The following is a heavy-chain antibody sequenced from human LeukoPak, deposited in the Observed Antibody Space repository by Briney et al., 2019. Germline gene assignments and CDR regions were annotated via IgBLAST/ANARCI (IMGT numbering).Heavy chain of an antibody. CDR3: ARGSSGWYSVAY. D-gene: IGHD6-19*01. J-gene: IGHJ4*02. V-gene: IGHV1-46*01. CDR2: INPSGGST. Sequence: ASGTVSFKASAYSFTIYYMHWVRQAHGQGLELMGLINPSGGSTSYVQKFQGRVTMTRDTSTSTVYMELSSLRSEDTAVYYCARGSSGWYSVAYWGQGTLVTVSS. CDR1: AYSFTIYY.